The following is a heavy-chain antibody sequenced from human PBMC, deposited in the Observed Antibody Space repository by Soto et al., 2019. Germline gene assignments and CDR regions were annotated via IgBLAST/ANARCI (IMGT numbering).Heavy chain of an antibody. CDR3: SRGGTLWFGELANYYSYYGMDV. CDR1: VFTFSGYS. CDR2: ISSSSSYI. V-gene: IGHV3-21*01. J-gene: IGHJ6*02. Sequence: RGPLRLSSAASVFTFSGYSMNWVRQAPGKGLEWVSSISSSSSYIYYADSVKGRFTISRDNAKNSLYLQMNSLRAEDTAVYYCSRGGTLWFGELANYYSYYGMDVWGQGTTVTVSS. D-gene: IGHD3-10*01.